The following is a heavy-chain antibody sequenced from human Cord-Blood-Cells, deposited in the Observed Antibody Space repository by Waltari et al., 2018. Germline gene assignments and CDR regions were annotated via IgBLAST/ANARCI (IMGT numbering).Heavy chain of an antibody. Sequence: QVQLQQWGAGLLKPSETLSLTCAVYGGSFSGYYWSWIRQPPGKGLEWIGEINHSGSTNYNPSLQSRVTISVDTSKNQFSLKLSSVTAADTAVYYCASGHYDILTGYYYGMDVWGQGTTVTVSS. V-gene: IGHV4-34*01. J-gene: IGHJ6*02. CDR1: GGSFSGYY. CDR2: INHSGST. CDR3: ASGHYDILTGYYYGMDV. D-gene: IGHD3-9*01.